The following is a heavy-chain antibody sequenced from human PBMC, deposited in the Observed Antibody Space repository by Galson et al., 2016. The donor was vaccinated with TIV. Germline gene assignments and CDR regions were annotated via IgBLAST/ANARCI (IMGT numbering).Heavy chain of an antibody. Sequence: SLRLSCATSGFTLPNYGMTWVHQAPGKGLEWVAVIWYDGTNTHYADSVKGRFTISKDNSENTLNLQMNTLRAEDTAVYYCARTGANTLYSGGYGDDDGFDFWGQGTMVTVSS. D-gene: IGHD1-26*01. CDR3: ARTGANTLYSGGYGDDDGFDF. CDR1: GFTLPNYG. V-gene: IGHV3-33*01. J-gene: IGHJ3*01. CDR2: IWYDGTNT.